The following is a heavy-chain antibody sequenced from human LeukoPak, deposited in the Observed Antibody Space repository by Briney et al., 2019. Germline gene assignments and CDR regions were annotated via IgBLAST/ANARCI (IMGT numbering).Heavy chain of an antibody. CDR2: ISWNSGSI. Sequence: GGSLRLSCAASGFTFDDYAMHWVRQAPGKGLGWVSGISWNSGSIGYADSVKGRFTISGDNAKNSLYLQMNSLRAEDTALYYCAKDIFTMVRGVVDYWGQGTLVTVSS. CDR1: GFTFDDYA. V-gene: IGHV3-9*01. CDR3: AKDIFTMVRGVVDY. J-gene: IGHJ4*02. D-gene: IGHD3-10*01.